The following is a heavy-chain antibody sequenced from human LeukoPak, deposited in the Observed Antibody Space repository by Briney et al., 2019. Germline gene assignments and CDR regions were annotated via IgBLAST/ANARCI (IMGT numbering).Heavy chain of an antibody. CDR1: GYTFTGYY. D-gene: IGHD3-3*01. CDR3: ARDLEVRFLEWLFIYYGMDV. V-gene: IGHV1-18*04. Sequence: ASVKVSCKASGYTFTGYYLHWVRQAPGQGLEWMGWISAYNGNTNYAQKLQGRVTMTTDTSTSTAYMELRSLRSDDTAVYYCARDLEVRFLEWLFIYYGMDVWGQGTTVTVSS. CDR2: ISAYNGNT. J-gene: IGHJ6*02.